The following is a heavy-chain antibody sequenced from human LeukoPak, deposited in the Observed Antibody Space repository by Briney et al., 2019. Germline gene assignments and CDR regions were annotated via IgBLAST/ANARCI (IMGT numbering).Heavy chain of an antibody. CDR1: GYTFTSYG. V-gene: IGHV1-18*01. J-gene: IGHJ4*02. D-gene: IGHD2-21*02. CDR2: ISAYNGNT. CDR3: AREVVVTASFAFFDY. Sequence: ASVKVSCKVSGYTFTSYGISWVRQAPGQGLEWMGWISAYNGNTNYAQKLQGRVTMTTDTSTSTAYMELRSLRSDDTAVYYCAREVVVTASFAFFDYWGQGTLVTVSS.